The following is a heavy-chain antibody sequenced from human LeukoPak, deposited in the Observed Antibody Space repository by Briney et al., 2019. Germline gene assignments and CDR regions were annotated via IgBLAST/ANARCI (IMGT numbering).Heavy chain of an antibody. Sequence: SGTLSLTCAVYGGSFSGYYWSWIRQPPGKGLEWIGEINHSGSTNYNPSLKSRVTISVDTSKNQFSLKLSSVTAADTAVYYCASRSGGYQLLYSGAYYYGMDVWGQGTTVTVSS. V-gene: IGHV4-34*01. CDR1: GGSFSGYY. J-gene: IGHJ6*02. CDR3: ASRSGGYQLLYSGAYYYGMDV. CDR2: INHSGST. D-gene: IGHD2-2*02.